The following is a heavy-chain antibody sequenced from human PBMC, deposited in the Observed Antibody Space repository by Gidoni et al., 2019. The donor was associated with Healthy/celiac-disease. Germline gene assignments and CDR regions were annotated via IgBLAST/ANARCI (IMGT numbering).Heavy chain of an antibody. V-gene: IGHV4-39*01. CDR3: ARLVGALDYFDF. J-gene: IGHJ4*02. Sequence: QLQLQESGPGRGKPSETRSLTCTVSGGSISSSSYYWGWIRQHPGQGLEWIGSIYYSGSTYYNPSLKSRVTISVDTSKNQFSLKLSSVTAADTAVYYCARLVGALDYFDFWGQGTLVTVSS. CDR1: GGSISSSSYY. D-gene: IGHD1-26*01. CDR2: IYYSGST.